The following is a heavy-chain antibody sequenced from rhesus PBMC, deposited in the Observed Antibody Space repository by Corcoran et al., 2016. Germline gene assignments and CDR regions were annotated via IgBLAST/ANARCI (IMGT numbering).Heavy chain of an antibody. CDR2: INPKTGGA. V-gene: IGHV1-138*01. CDR3: ARAAFDS. Sequence: QAQLVQSVAEGKKPGSSVKVPCQPSGCTFTDYYLTRGRQAPGQGLEWMGEINPKTGGADYAQKFQGRVTMTRDTSTSTAYMELSSLRSEDTAVYYCARAAFDSWGQGVLVTVSS. J-gene: IGHJ4*01. CDR1: GCTFTDYY.